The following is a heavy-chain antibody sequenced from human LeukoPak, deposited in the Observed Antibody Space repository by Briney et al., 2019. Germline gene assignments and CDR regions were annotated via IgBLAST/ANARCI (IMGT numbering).Heavy chain of an antibody. D-gene: IGHD3-9*01. J-gene: IGHJ4*02. CDR2: ISGSGGST. Sequence: GGSLRLSCAASGFTFSSYAMSWVRQAPGKGLEWVSAISGSGGSTYYADSVKGRFTISRHNSKNTLYLQMNTLRAEDTAVYYCARTRGYDILPLPYYFDYWGQGTLVTVSS. CDR1: GFTFSSYA. V-gene: IGHV3-23*01. CDR3: ARTRGYDILPLPYYFDY.